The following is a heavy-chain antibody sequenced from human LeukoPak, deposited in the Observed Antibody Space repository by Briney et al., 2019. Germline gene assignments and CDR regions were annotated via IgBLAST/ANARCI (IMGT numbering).Heavy chain of an antibody. Sequence: ASETLSLTCAVYGGSFSGYYWSWIRQPPGKGLEWIGEINHSGSTNYNPSLKSRVTISVDTSKNQFSLKLSSVTAADTAVYYCAPLDYCSSTSCYPFDYWGQGTLVTVSS. V-gene: IGHV4-34*01. CDR2: INHSGST. CDR3: APLDYCSSTSCYPFDY. J-gene: IGHJ4*02. CDR1: GGSFSGYY. D-gene: IGHD2-2*01.